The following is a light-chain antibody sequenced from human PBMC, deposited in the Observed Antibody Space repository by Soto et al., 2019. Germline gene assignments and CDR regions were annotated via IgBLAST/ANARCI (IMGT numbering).Light chain of an antibody. V-gene: IGKV3-15*01. CDR3: QQYNTWPPYP. J-gene: IGKJ2*01. CDR1: QSVSSN. CDR2: GAS. Sequence: EIVMTQSPATLSVSPGVRATLSCRASQSVSSNLAWSQQKPGQAPRLLIYGASTRATGIPARFSGSGSGTEFTLTIPSLQSEDFALYYCQQYNTWPPYPFGEGTKLEIK.